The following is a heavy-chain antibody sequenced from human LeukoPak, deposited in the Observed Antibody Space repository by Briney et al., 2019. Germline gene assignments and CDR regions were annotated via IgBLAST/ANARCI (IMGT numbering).Heavy chain of an antibody. CDR3: ARVSYSGSYLQRINFDY. J-gene: IGHJ4*02. Sequence: SETLSLTCAVYGGSFSGCYWSWIRQPPGKGLEWIGEINHSGSTNYNPSLKSRVTISVDTSKNQFSLKLSSVTAADTAVYYCARVSYSGSYLQRINFDYWGQGTLVTVSS. D-gene: IGHD1-26*01. CDR1: GGSFSGCY. V-gene: IGHV4-34*01. CDR2: INHSGST.